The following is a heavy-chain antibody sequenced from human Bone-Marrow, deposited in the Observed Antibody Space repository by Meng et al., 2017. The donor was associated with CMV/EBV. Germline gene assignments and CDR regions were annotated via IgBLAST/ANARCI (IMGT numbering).Heavy chain of an antibody. V-gene: IGHV3-9*01. CDR1: GFTFDDYA. D-gene: IGHD2-2*01. J-gene: IGHJ4*02. CDR3: AKAIEYCSSTSCYALFDY. Sequence: SLKISCSASGFTFDDYAMHWVRQAPGKGLEWVSGISWNSGSIGYADSVKGRFTISRDNAKNSLYQQMNCLRAEDTTLYYCAKAIEYCSSTSCYALFDYWGQGTLVTVSS. CDR2: ISWNSGSI.